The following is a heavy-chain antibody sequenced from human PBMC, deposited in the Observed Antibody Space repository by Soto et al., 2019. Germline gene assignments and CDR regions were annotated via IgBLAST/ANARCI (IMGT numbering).Heavy chain of an antibody. J-gene: IGHJ5*02. V-gene: IGHV2-70*11. CDR2: IDWDGDK. CDR3: ARNSLSSTSAASFLFDP. CDR1: GFSLSTSAMC. Sequence: SGPTLVNHTETLTLTCTFSGFSLSTSAMCVSWIRQAPGKAPEWLARIDWDGDKYYSKSLKTRLAISKDTSKNQVVLTMINIDPADAATYYCARNSLSSTSAASFLFDPWGQGTLVTVSS. D-gene: IGHD6-25*01.